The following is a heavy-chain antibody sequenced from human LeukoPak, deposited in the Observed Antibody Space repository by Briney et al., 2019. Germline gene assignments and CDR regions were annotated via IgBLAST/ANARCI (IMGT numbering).Heavy chain of an antibody. V-gene: IGHV1-2*02. D-gene: IGHD1-14*01. Sequence: GASVKVSCKASGYTFTGYYMHWVRQAPGQGLEWMGWINPNSGGTNYTQKFQGRVTMTRDTSISTAYMELSRLRSDDTAVYYCARDVLGNRIFDYWGQGTLVTVSS. CDR1: GYTFTGYY. CDR3: ARDVLGNRIFDY. CDR2: INPNSGGT. J-gene: IGHJ4*02.